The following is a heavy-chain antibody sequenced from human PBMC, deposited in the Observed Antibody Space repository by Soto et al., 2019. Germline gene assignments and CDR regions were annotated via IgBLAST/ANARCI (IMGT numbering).Heavy chain of an antibody. CDR1: GFMFLSYW. CDR2: IKRDGSEK. CDR3: ARVRATDYEIDY. Sequence: PWGSLRLSCTASGFMFLSYWITFFRHVPGKGLQWVANIKRDGSEKYYVDFVKGRFTISRDNADNSVFLDMNNLRVDDTATYYCARVRATDYEIDYWGQGALVTVSS. D-gene: IGHD4-17*01. V-gene: IGHV3-7*03. J-gene: IGHJ4*02.